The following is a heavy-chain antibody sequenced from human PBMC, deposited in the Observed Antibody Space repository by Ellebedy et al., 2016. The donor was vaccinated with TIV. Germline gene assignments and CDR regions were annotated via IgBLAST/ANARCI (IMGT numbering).Heavy chain of an antibody. V-gene: IGHV3-23*01. CDR2: ISGSGGST. D-gene: IGHD1-26*01. CDR3: AKALPSVGAKLYSPHDY. CDR1: GFTFSSYA. Sequence: GESLKISCAASGFTFSSYAMSWVRQAPGKGLEWVSAISGSGGSTYYADSVKGRFTISRDNSKNTLYLQMNSLRAEDTAVYYCAKALPSVGAKLYSPHDYWGQGTLVTVSS. J-gene: IGHJ4*02.